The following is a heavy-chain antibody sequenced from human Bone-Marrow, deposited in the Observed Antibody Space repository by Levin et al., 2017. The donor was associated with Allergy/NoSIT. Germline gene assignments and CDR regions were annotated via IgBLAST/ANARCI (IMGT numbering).Heavy chain of an antibody. V-gene: IGHV4-39*01. CDR1: GGSISGISHY. D-gene: IGHD2-2*01. CDR3: ARQLGSCTATSCNYNFDY. CDR2: IFYSGST. J-gene: IGHJ4*02. Sequence: SETLSLTCTVSGGSISGISHYWGWIRQPPGKGLEWIGTIFYSGSTFYNRSLRSRVTISVDASKNRFSLNLSSVTAADTAVYYCARQLGSCTATSCNYNFDYWGQGTLVTVSS.